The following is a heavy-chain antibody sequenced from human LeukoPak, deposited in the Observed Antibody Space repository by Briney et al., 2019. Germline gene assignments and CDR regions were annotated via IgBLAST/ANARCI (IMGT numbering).Heavy chain of an antibody. Sequence: PSETLSLTCTVSGGPISPYYWTGLRQPPGQDLEWIAFIFYSGSTHYNPSLTSRVTTSVDTSKNQFSLKLTSVTAADTAVYYCARHSVAAPHYFDYWGQGALVTVSS. D-gene: IGHD5/OR15-5a*01. CDR3: ARHSVAAPHYFDY. J-gene: IGHJ4*02. V-gene: IGHV4-59*08. CDR1: GGPISPYY. CDR2: IFYSGST.